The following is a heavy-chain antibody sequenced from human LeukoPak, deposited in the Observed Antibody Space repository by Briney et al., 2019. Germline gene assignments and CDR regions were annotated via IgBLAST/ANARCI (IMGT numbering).Heavy chain of an antibody. Sequence: ASVKVSCKASGYSFTRYDISWVRQAPGQGLEWMGWISTYSGNTNYAQRLHGRVTMTTDTSTTTAYMELRNLRSDDTAVYYCARQGGGWLIDYWGQGTLVTVSS. CDR1: GYSFTRYD. CDR2: ISTYSGNT. J-gene: IGHJ4*02. D-gene: IGHD6-19*01. V-gene: IGHV1-18*01. CDR3: ARQGGGWLIDY.